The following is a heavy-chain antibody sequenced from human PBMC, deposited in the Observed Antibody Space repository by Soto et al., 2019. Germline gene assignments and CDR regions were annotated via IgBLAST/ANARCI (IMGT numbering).Heavy chain of an antibody. CDR3: ARCHSGGSCFWFDP. CDR2: ISAYNGNT. V-gene: IGHV1-18*01. D-gene: IGHD2-15*01. CDR1: GYTFTSYG. Sequence: GASVKVSCKASGYTFTSYGISWVRQAPGQGLEWMGWISAYNGNTNYAQKLQGRVTMTTDTSTSTAYMELRSLRSEDTAIYYCARCHSGGSCFWFDPWGQGTLVTVSS. J-gene: IGHJ5*02.